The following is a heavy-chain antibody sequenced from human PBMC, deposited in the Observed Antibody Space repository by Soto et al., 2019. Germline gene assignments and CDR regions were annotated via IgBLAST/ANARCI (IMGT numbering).Heavy chain of an antibody. CDR2: INHSGST. Sequence: SETLSLTCAVYGGSFSGYYWSWIRQPPGKGLEWIGEINHSGSTNYNPSLKSRVTISVDTSKNQFSLKLSSVTAADTAVYYCARGRVVGRAVAGPYPRGYYYGMDVWGQGTTVTVSS. D-gene: IGHD6-19*01. V-gene: IGHV4-34*01. J-gene: IGHJ6*02. CDR1: GGSFSGYY. CDR3: ARGRVVGRAVAGPYPRGYYYGMDV.